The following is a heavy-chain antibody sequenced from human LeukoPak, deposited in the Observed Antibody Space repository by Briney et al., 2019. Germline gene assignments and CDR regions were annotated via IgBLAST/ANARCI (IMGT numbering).Heavy chain of an antibody. CDR1: GGTFSSYA. Sequence: ASVKVSCKASGGTFSSYAISWVRQAPGQGLEWMGGIIPIFGTANYAQKFQGRVTITTDESTSTAYMELSSLRSEDTAVYYCARMMRYCSSTSRSYYYMDVWGKGTTVTVSS. CDR2: IIPIFGTA. J-gene: IGHJ6*03. CDR3: ARMMRYCSSTSRSYYYMDV. V-gene: IGHV1-69*05. D-gene: IGHD2-2*01.